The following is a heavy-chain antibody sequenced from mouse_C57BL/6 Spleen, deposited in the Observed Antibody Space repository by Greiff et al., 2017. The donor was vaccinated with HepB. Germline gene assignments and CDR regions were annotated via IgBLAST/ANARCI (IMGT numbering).Heavy chain of an antibody. V-gene: IGHV1-15*01. Sequence: QVQLKESGAELVRPGASVTLSCKASGYTFTDYEMHWVKQTPVHGLEWIGAIDPEAGGTAYNQKFKGKAILTADKSSSTAYMELRSLTSEDSAVYYCTRGRDGCDSFAYWGQGTLVTVSA. CDR3: TRGRDGCDSFAY. CDR1: GYTFTDYE. J-gene: IGHJ3*01. CDR2: IDPEAGGT. D-gene: IGHD2-2*01.